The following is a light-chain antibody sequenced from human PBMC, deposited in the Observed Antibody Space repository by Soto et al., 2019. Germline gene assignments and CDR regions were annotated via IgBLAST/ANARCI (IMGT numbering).Light chain of an antibody. CDR1: QSIGGD. CDR2: GAS. V-gene: IGKV3-15*01. CDR3: QQYKNWPPIT. Sequence: VVITHSPTTLSLSPGEGATLSCRASQSIGGDLAWYQQKPGQAPRLLIYGASTRATGTPARFSGSGSGTEFTLTISSLQSEDFAVYYCQQYKNWPPITFGQGTRLEIK. J-gene: IGKJ5*01.